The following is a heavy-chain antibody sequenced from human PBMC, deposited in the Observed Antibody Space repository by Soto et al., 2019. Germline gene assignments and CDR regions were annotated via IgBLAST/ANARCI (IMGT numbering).Heavy chain of an antibody. CDR3: ARGTGYPLPPVGP. D-gene: IGHD3-9*01. V-gene: IGHV1-3*01. Sequence: GASVKVSCNASGGTFSSYTISWVRQAPGQRLEWMGWINAGNGNTKYSQKFQGRVTITRDTSASTAYMELSSLRSEDTAVYYCARGTGYPLPPVGPWGQGTLVTVSS. CDR2: INAGNGNT. J-gene: IGHJ5*02. CDR1: GGTFSSYT.